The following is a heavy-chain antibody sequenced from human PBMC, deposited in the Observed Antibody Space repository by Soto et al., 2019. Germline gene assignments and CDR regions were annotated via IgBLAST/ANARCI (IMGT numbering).Heavy chain of an antibody. D-gene: IGHD4-4*01. J-gene: IGHJ5*02. V-gene: IGHV3-30-3*01. CDR3: ARDPSFDYSNTNWFDP. CDR2: ISDDGSNK. CDR1: GFIFSRYA. Sequence: QVQVVESGGGVVQPGRSLRLSCAAPGFIFSRYAMHWVRQAPGKGLEWVAVISDDGSNKYYADSVKGRFTISRDNSKNTLYLQMNSLRVEDTAVYYCARDPSFDYSNTNWFDPWGQGTLVTVSS.